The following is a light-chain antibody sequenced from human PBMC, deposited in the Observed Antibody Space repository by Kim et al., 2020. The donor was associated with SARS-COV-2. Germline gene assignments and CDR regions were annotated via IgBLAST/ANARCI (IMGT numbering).Light chain of an antibody. Sequence: EVVLTQSPGTVSLSPGERATLSCRASQSISSNYLAWYQQKPGQAPTLLIYGASSRATGIPDRFRGSGSGTDFTLIITRLEPEAFAVYYCQQYGGSLQTFGQGTKLEI. CDR3: QQYGGSLQT. V-gene: IGKV3-20*01. CDR1: QSISSNY. J-gene: IGKJ2*01. CDR2: GAS.